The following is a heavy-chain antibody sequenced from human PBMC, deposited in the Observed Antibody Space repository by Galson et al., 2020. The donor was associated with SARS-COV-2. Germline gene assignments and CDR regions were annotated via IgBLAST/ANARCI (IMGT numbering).Heavy chain of an antibody. CDR1: GGSISVTNHY. V-gene: IGHV4-39*01. D-gene: IGHD3-10*01. CDR2: IDYSGST. J-gene: IGHJ4*02. Sequence: ASETLSLTCTVSGGSISVTNHYWGWVRQPPGKGLEWIASIDYSGSTYHNPSLKSRVTISVDTSQNQFSLKLTSVTTADTAAYYCARQDTYFGSGTDYSRYFDSWGQGTLVTVSS. CDR3: ARQDTYFGSGTDYSRYFDS.